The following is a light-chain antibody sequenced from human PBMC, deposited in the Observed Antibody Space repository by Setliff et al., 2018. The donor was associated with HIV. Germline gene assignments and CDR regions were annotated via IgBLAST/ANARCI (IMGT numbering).Light chain of an antibody. Sequence: SALAQPASVSGSPGQSITISCTGTSSDVGGYNSVSWYQQHPGKAPKVIIYEVTDRPSGVSDRFPGSKSGNTASLTISGLQAEDEADYYCSSYTSRNSCVFGTGTKVTVL. V-gene: IGLV2-14*01. CDR1: SSDVGGYNS. J-gene: IGLJ1*01. CDR3: SSYTSRNSCV. CDR2: EVT.